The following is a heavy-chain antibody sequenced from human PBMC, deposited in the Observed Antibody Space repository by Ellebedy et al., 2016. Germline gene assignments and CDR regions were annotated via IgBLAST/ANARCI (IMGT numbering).Heavy chain of an antibody. CDR1: GGSISSGGYY. J-gene: IGHJ3*02. Sequence: SETLSLTCTVSGGSISSGGYYWSWIRQHPGKGLEWIGYIYYSGSTNYNPSPKSRVTISVDTSKNQFSLKLSSVTAADTAVYYCAREKNEDGYNIDAFDIWGQGTMVTVSS. D-gene: IGHD5-24*01. V-gene: IGHV4-61*08. CDR2: IYYSGST. CDR3: AREKNEDGYNIDAFDI.